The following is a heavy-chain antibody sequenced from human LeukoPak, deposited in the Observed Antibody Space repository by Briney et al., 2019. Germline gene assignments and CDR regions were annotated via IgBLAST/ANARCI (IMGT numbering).Heavy chain of an antibody. V-gene: IGHV3-9*01. CDR1: GFTFDDYA. J-gene: IGHJ6*02. CDR3: AKDIAARRFYYYYGMDV. Sequence: GGSLRLSCAASGFTFDDYAMHWGRQVPGKGLECVSGISWNSGSIGYADSVKGRFTISRDNAKNSLYLQMNRLRAEDTALYYCAKDIAARRFYYYYGMDVWGQGTTVTVSS. D-gene: IGHD6-6*01. CDR2: ISWNSGSI.